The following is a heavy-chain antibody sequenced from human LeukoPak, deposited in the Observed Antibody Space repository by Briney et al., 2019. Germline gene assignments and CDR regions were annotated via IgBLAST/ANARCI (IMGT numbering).Heavy chain of an antibody. D-gene: IGHD3-3*01. J-gene: IGHJ4*02. CDR1: GGTFSSYA. CDR3: ARDRGGITFFGVITASDS. Sequence: ASVKVSCKASGGTFSSYAISWVRHAPGQGLDWMGWINPNSGATNYAQKFQGRVTMTRDTSITTAYMALSSLRSDDTAVYYCARDRGGITFFGVITASDSWGQGTLVTVSS. V-gene: IGHV1-2*02. CDR2: INPNSGAT.